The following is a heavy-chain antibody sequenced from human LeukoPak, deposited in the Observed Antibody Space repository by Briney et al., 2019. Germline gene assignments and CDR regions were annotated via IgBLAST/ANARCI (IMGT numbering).Heavy chain of an antibody. CDR3: ARDRADCSGGSCYSATWNWFDP. D-gene: IGHD2-15*01. CDR1: GFTFSSYS. J-gene: IGHJ5*02. CDR2: ISSSSSYI. Sequence: GGSLRLSCAASGFTFSSYSMNWVRQAPGKGLEWVSFISSSSSYIYYADSVKGRFTISRDNAKNSLYLQMNSLRAEDTAVYYCARDRADCSGGSCYSATWNWFDPWGQGTLVTVSS. V-gene: IGHV3-21*01.